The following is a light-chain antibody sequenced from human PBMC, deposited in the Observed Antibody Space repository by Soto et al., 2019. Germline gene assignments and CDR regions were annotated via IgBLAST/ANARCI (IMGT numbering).Light chain of an antibody. CDR1: QSVSSSY. CDR2: CAS. Sequence: EIVLTQSPGTLSLSPGERATLSCRASQSVSSSYLAWYQQKPGQAPRLLIYCASSRATGIPDRLSGSGSGTDFTLTMSRLEPEDFAVYYCQQYGSSPQWTFGQGTKVEIK. CDR3: QQYGSSPQWT. J-gene: IGKJ1*01. V-gene: IGKV3-20*01.